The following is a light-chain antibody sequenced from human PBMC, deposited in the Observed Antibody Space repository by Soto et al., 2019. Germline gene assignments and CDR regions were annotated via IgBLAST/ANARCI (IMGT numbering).Light chain of an antibody. CDR2: DVS. CDR1: SSDVGGYNY. Sequence: VLTQPASVSGSPGQSITISCTGTSSDVGGYNYVSWYQQHPGKAPKLMIYDVSNRPSGVSNRFSGSKSGNTASLTISGLQAEDEADYYCSSYTSSSSLIFGTGTKVTVL. V-gene: IGLV2-14*01. CDR3: SSYTSSSSLI. J-gene: IGLJ1*01.